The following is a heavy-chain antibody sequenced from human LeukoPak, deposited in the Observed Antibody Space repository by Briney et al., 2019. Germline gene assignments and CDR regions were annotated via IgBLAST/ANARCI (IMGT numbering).Heavy chain of an antibody. D-gene: IGHD3-10*01. CDR3: AKDRIVISFGDVSKH. CDR1: GFTFSSYS. J-gene: IGHJ1*01. CDR2: ISHDESTK. Sequence: GGSLRLSCAASGFTFSSYSMHWVRQAPGKGLEWVALISHDESTKHYADSVKGRFTISRDNSKNTLYLQMNNLRVEDTAVYYCAKDRIVISFGDVSKHWGQGTLVTVSS. V-gene: IGHV3-30*18.